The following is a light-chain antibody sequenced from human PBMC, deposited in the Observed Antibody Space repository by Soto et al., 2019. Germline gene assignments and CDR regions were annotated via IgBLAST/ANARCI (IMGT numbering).Light chain of an antibody. CDR1: QSVSSSY. Sequence: EIVLTQSPGTLSLSPGERANLSCRASQSVSSSYLAWYQQTRGQAPRLLIYGASSRAPGIPDRFGGSGSGTDFTLPISRLEPEDFAVYYCQQYGSSRWTFGQGTKVDIK. V-gene: IGKV3-20*01. CDR3: QQYGSSRWT. J-gene: IGKJ1*01. CDR2: GAS.